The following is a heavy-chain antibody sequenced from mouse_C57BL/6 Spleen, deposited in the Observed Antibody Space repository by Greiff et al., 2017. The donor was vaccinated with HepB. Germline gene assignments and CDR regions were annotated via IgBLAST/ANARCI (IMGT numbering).Heavy chain of an antibody. D-gene: IGHD2-3*01. CDR1: GFSLTSYG. V-gene: IGHV2-2*01. CDR3: AISYDGYYGFAY. J-gene: IGHJ3*01. CDR2: IWSGGST. Sequence: VQGVESGPGLVQPSQSLSITCTVSGFSLTSYGVHWVRQSPGKGLEWLGVIWSGGSTDYNAAFISRLSISKDNSKSQVFFKMNSLQADDTAIYYCAISYDGYYGFAYWGQGTLVTVSA.